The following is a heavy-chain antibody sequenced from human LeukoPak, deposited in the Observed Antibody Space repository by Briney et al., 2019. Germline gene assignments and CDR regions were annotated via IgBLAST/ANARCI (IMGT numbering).Heavy chain of an antibody. Sequence: SETLSLTCTVSGASICVFYWSWIRQSPGKALEWFGNFYYSGSTNYNPSLYSRVTISVAPSKNQFSLRLNSVTATDPAVYYCARHRSYSPITAFDYWGRGTLVTVSS. CDR2: FYYSGST. J-gene: IGHJ4*02. V-gene: IGHV4-59*08. CDR1: GASICVFY. CDR3: ARHRSYSPITAFDY. D-gene: IGHD6-25*01.